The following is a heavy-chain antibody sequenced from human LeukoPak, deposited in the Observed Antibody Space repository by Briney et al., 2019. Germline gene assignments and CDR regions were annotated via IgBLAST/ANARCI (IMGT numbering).Heavy chain of an antibody. CDR2: IARDGTA. J-gene: IGHJ2*01. CDR3: AKVHSGSYIGYFDL. D-gene: IGHD1-26*01. V-gene: IGHV4-38-2*02. Sequence: SETLSLTCTVFNYSIRGGFFWGWIRQSPGRGLEWIGIIARDGTAYSNPSLKSRLTISVDTSKNQVSLRLTSVTAADTATYYCAKVHSGSYIGYFDLWGRGTVVSVSS. CDR1: NYSIRGGFF.